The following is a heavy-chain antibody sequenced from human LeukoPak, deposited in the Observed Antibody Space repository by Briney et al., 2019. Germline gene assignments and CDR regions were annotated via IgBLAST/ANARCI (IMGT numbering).Heavy chain of an antibody. Sequence: PGGSLRLSCAASGFTFSSYAMTWVRQAPGKGLEWVSDISSSGDNTFYADSVKGRFTMSRDNSKNTLYLQMNSLRAEDTAVYYCARTYYYTSGSYAIWGQGTLVTVSS. CDR3: ARTYYYTSGSYAI. CDR2: ISSSGDNT. CDR1: GFTFSSYA. V-gene: IGHV3-23*01. D-gene: IGHD3-10*01. J-gene: IGHJ4*02.